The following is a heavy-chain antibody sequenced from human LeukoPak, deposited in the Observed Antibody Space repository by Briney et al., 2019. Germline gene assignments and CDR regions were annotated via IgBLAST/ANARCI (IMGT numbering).Heavy chain of an antibody. CDR1: GFTVSSNY. CDR3: ARVKGATSFDY. CDR2: IYSGGST. Sequence: QSGVSPRLSCAASGFTVSSNYMSWVRQAPAKGLEWVSVIYSGGSTYYADSVKGRFTISRDNSKNTLYLQMNSLRAEDTAVYYCARVKGATSFDYWGQGTLVTVSS. D-gene: IGHD1-26*01. J-gene: IGHJ4*02. V-gene: IGHV3-66*01.